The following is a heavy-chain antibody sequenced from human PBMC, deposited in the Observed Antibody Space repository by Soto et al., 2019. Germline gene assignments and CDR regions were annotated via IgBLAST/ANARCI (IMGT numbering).Heavy chain of an antibody. Sequence: QVHLVESGGGVVQPGGSLRLSCVASGFTFSSHTMHWVRQAPGKGLEWVTFIYPDGNGKHYAESVKGRFTTSRDNSKNTMYLQMNSLRVEDTAVYYCARDDERWRDCDLGYWGQGVLVTVSS. V-gene: IGHV3-30-3*01. CDR1: GFTFSSHT. CDR2: IYPDGNGK. J-gene: IGHJ4*02. CDR3: ARDDERWRDCDLGY. D-gene: IGHD2-21*01.